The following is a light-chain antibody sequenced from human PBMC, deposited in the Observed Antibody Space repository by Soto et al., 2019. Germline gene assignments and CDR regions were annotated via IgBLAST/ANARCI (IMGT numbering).Light chain of an antibody. V-gene: IGKV3-20*01. J-gene: IGKJ2*01. CDR1: SSISASY. CDR3: QQYGSSPVT. CDR2: GAS. Sequence: EIVLTQSPGTLSLSPGERVVLCCRASSSISASYLAWYQHKPGQAPRLLIYGASSRASDIPDRFSGSGSGTDFTLTISRLEPADFAIYYCQQYGSSPVTFGQGTKLEIK.